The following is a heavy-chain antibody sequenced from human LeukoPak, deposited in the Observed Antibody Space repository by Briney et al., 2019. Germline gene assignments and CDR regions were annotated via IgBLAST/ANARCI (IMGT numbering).Heavy chain of an antibody. D-gene: IGHD6-6*01. Sequence: PSETLSLTCTVSGGSISSYYWSWIRQPPGKGLEWIGYIYYSGSTNYNPSLKSRVTISVDTSKNQFSLKLSSVTAADTAVYYCAGFRIAARPPNSDYWGQGTLVTVSS. CDR2: IYYSGST. CDR3: AGFRIAARPPNSDY. J-gene: IGHJ4*02. CDR1: GGSISSYY. V-gene: IGHV4-59*08.